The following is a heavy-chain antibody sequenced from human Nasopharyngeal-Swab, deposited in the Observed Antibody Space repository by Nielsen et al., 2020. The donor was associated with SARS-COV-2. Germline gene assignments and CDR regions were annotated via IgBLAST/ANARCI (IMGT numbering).Heavy chain of an antibody. CDR1: GYTFTSYG. CDR2: IVVGSGNT. J-gene: IGHJ3*02. CDR3: AAERAHAFDI. Sequence: SVKVSCKASGYTFTSYGISWVRQAPGQGLEWIGWIVVGSGNTNYAQKFQERVTITRDMSTSTAYMELSSLRSEDTAVYYCAAERAHAFDIWGQGTMVTVSS. V-gene: IGHV1-58*02.